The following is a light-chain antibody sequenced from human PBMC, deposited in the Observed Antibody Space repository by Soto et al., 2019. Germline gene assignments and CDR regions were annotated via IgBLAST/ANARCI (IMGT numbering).Light chain of an antibody. CDR2: GAS. CDR3: QQYKTWTLT. CDR1: QSVGKN. Sequence: ILLTQSPATLSLSPGERATLSCRAGQSVGKNLAWYQQKPGQAPRLLMYGASTRATDIPGRFSGSGSATDFTLAISSLQPEDFAVYYCQQYKTWTLTFGGGTKVEIK. J-gene: IGKJ4*01. V-gene: IGKV3-15*01.